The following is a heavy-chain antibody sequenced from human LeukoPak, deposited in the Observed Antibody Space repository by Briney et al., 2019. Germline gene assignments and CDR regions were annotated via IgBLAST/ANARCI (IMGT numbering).Heavy chain of an antibody. CDR2: ISGSGGST. Sequence: GGSLRLSCAASGFTFSSYAMSWVRQAPGKGLEWVSAISGSGGSTYYADSVKGRFTISRDSSKNTLYLQMNSLRAEDTAVYYCATDIVVVVAATPIDYWGQGTLVTVSS. J-gene: IGHJ4*02. D-gene: IGHD2-15*01. V-gene: IGHV3-23*01. CDR3: ATDIVVVVAATPIDY. CDR1: GFTFSSYA.